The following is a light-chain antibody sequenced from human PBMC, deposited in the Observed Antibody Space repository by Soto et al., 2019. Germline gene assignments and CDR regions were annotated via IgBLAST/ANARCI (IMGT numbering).Light chain of an antibody. V-gene: IGKV1-39*01. Sequence: DIQMTQSPSSLSASVGDRVTITCRSSQSIARYVNWYQQNPGKAPRLLISGASNLQSGVPSRFSGSGSGTDFTLTISSLQPEDLATYFCQQTNSTTPFTFGPGTKVQIK. J-gene: IGKJ3*01. CDR3: QQTNSTTPFT. CDR1: QSIARY. CDR2: GAS.